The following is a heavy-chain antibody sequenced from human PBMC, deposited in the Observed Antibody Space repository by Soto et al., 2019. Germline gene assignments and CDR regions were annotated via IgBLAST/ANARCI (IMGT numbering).Heavy chain of an antibody. Sequence: EVQLVESGGGLVQPGGSLKLSCAASGFIFSGSTMHWVRQGSGKGLEWLSRIRSKSHNYATTYAASVKGRFTISRDDSNNTAYLQMNSLSTDDTAVYYCLVGAAGGSPPYWGQGTLVTVSS. V-gene: IGHV3-73*02. CDR3: LVGAAGGSPPY. CDR2: IRSKSHNYAT. D-gene: IGHD6-13*01. J-gene: IGHJ4*02. CDR1: GFIFSGST.